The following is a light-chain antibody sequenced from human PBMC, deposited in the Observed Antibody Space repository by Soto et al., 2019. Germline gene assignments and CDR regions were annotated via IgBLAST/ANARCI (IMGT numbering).Light chain of an antibody. J-gene: IGKJ1*01. V-gene: IGKV1-5*01. CDR3: LQYHTYRT. Sequence: DIHMSQSPSTLSASVGDRVTITCRASQRIRPWFAWYHQKPVKAPKLLIFDASNLESGVPSRFSGSGSGTEFTLTISSLQPDDFATYYRLQYHTYRTFGQGTKVDTK. CDR1: QRIRPW. CDR2: DAS.